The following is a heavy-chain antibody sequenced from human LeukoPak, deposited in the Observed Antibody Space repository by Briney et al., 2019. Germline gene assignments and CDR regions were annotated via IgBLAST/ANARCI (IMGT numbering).Heavy chain of an antibody. J-gene: IGHJ4*02. CDR1: GGSISSYY. Sequence: PSGTLSLTCTVSGGSISSYYWSWIRQPPGKGLEWIGYIYYTGSTNYNPSLKSRVTISVDTSKNQFSLKLSSVTAADTAVYYCAREGGGSGSYSTYYFDYWGQGTLVTVSS. V-gene: IGHV4-59*01. D-gene: IGHD3-10*01. CDR3: AREGGGSGSYSTYYFDY. CDR2: IYYTGST.